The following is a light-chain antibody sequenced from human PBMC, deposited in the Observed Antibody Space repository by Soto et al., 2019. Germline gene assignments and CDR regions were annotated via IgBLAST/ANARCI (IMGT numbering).Light chain of an antibody. Sequence: EIVKTQSPATLSVSPGERASLSCRAIQSVSGLLAWYHRKPGQAPRLLIYGASTRATGIPARFSGSGSGTEFTLTISSLQSEDFAVYYCQQYQNWPLTFGGGTKVEIK. V-gene: IGKV3-15*01. J-gene: IGKJ4*01. CDR2: GAS. CDR1: QSVSGL. CDR3: QQYQNWPLT.